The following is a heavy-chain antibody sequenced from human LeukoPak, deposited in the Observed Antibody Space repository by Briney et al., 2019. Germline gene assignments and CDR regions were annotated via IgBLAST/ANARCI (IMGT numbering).Heavy chain of an antibody. Sequence: PGGSLRLSCAASGFTFSSYAMSWVRQAPGKGLEWVAVISYDGSNKYYADSVKGRFTISRDNSKNTLYLQMNSLRAEDTAVYYCARTLLGAHLNWFDPWGQGTLVTVSS. CDR2: ISYDGSNK. CDR3: ARTLLGAHLNWFDP. D-gene: IGHD1-26*01. J-gene: IGHJ5*02. CDR1: GFTFSSYA. V-gene: IGHV3-30-3*01.